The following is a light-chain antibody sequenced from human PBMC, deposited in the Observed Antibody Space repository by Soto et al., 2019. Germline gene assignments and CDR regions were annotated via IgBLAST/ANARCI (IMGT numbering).Light chain of an antibody. Sequence: DFQMTQSPSTLSASVGDRVTITCRASQNINNWVAWYQQKPGKAPKFLIYDASTLQRGVSSRFSGSGFGTEFSLTINSLQRDDSGSYYCQHTRTFGQGTKVEVK. CDR1: QNINNW. J-gene: IGKJ1*01. CDR3: QHTRT. CDR2: DAS. V-gene: IGKV1-5*01.